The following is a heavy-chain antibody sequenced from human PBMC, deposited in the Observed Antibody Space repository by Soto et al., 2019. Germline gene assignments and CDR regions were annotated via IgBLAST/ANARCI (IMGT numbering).Heavy chain of an antibody. Sequence: QVQLVQSGGEVKKPGASVKVSCKASGYTFRSYGVSWVRQAPGQGLEWMGWISGYNGNTNYAQSFQDRVTMTIDTSTNTAYMELRSLRSDDTAVYYCASRSGRGQYYFDYWGQGTLVTVSS. D-gene: IGHD3-16*01. V-gene: IGHV1-18*01. CDR2: ISGYNGNT. CDR1: GYTFRSYG. CDR3: ASRSGRGQYYFDY. J-gene: IGHJ4*02.